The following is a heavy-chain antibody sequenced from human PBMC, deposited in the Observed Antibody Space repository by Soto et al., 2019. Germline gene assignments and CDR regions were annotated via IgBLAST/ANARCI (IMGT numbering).Heavy chain of an antibody. CDR1: GFTFSSYA. D-gene: IGHD2-2*01. V-gene: IGHV3-30-3*01. CDR3: ARAGSPWSCISTSCYSNNWFDP. CDR2: ISYDGSNK. J-gene: IGHJ5*02. Sequence: GGSLRLSCAASGFTFSSYAMHWVRQAPGKGLEWVAVISYDGSNKYYADSVKGRFTISGDNSKSTLYLQMNSLRAEDTAVYYCARAGSPWSCISTSCYSNNWFDPWGQGTLVTVSS.